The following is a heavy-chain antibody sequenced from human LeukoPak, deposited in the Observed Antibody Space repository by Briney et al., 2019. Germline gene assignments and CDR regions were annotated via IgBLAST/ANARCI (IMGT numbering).Heavy chain of an antibody. V-gene: IGHV3-53*01. Sequence: PGGSLRLSCAASGFTVSSNYMSWVRQAPGKGLEWVSVIYSGGRTYYADSVKGRFTISRDDSKNRLYLQMNSLRAEDTAVYYCAYQWHLDYWGQGTLVTVSS. D-gene: IGHD6-19*01. J-gene: IGHJ4*02. CDR3: AYQWHLDY. CDR1: GFTVSSNY. CDR2: IYSGGRT.